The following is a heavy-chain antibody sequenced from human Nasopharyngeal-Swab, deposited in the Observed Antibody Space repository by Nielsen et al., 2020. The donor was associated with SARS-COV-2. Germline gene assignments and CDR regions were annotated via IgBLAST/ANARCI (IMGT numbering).Heavy chain of an antibody. Sequence: SETLSLTCTVSGGSISSYYWSWIRQPPGKGLEWIGYIYYSGSTNYNPSLKSRLLISMDTSKNQISLTLTSVTAADTAVYYCAGDPGLTTTSWFDPWGQGTLVTVS. D-gene: IGHD4/OR15-4a*01. CDR1: GGSISSYY. CDR3: AGDPGLTTTSWFDP. J-gene: IGHJ5*02. CDR2: IYYSGST. V-gene: IGHV4-59*01.